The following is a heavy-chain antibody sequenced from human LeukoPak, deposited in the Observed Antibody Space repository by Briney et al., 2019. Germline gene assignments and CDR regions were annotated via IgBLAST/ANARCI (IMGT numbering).Heavy chain of an antibody. D-gene: IGHD3-22*01. CDR3: AKGEDYYDSSGYSDY. J-gene: IGHJ4*02. CDR1: GFTFSSYA. V-gene: IGHV3-23*01. CDR2: ISGSGGST. Sequence: GGSLRLSCAASGFTFSSYAMSWVRQAPGKGLEWVSAISGSGGSTYYADSVKGRFTISRDNSKNTLYLQMNSLRAEDTAVYYCAKGEDYYDSSGYSDYWGQGTLVTVSS.